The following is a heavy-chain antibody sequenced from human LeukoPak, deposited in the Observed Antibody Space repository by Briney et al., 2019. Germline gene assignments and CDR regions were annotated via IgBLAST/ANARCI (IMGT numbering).Heavy chain of an antibody. CDR3: ANGLAASGNFLLRDYYYFIDV. V-gene: IGHV3-23*01. J-gene: IGHJ6*03. CDR1: GFTFSSYG. D-gene: IGHD1-26*01. Sequence: GGSLRLSCAASGFTFSSYGMHWVRQAPGKGLEWVSTINGNGAATYYADSFKGRFLISRDDSKSTVYLRMNKLRVEDSGLYYCANGLAASGNFLLRDYYYFIDVWGQGTTVTVSS. CDR2: INGNGAAT.